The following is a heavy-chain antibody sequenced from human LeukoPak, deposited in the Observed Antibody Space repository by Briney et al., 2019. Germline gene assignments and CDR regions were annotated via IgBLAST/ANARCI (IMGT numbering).Heavy chain of an antibody. J-gene: IGHJ4*02. D-gene: IGHD6-19*01. CDR1: GGSINKSNW. CDR3: ARTAGVAVAGSRQYFDY. Sequence: SETLSLTCAVSGGSINKSNWWSWVRQPPGKGLEWIGSFYYSGNTYYNPSLKSRVTISVDTSKNEFSLKLRSVTAADTAVYYCARTAGVAVAGSRQYFDYWGQGTLVTVSS. CDR2: FYYSGNT. V-gene: IGHV4-39*01.